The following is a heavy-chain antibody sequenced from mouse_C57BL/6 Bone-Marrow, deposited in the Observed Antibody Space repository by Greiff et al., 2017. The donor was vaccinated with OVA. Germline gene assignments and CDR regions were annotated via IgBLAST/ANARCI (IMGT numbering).Heavy chain of an antibody. V-gene: IGHV5-4*01. CDR1: GFTFSSYA. CDR2: ISDGGSYT. CDR3: EIDLNYYGSSSYYAMDY. D-gene: IGHD1-1*01. J-gene: IGHJ4*01. Sequence: EVQLVESGGGLVKPGGSLKLSCAASGFTFSSYAMSWVRQTPEKRLEWVATISDGGSYTYYPDNVKGRFTISRDNAKNNLYLQMSHLKSEDTAMYYCEIDLNYYGSSSYYAMDYWGKGTSVTVSS.